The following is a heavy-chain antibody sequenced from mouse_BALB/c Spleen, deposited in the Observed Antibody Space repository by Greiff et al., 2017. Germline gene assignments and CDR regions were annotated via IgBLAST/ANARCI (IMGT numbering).Heavy chain of an antibody. CDR2: ISYSGST. CDR1: GYSITSDYA. D-gene: IGHD2-4*01. Sequence: EVMLVESGPGLVKPSQSLSLTCTVTGYSITSDYAWNWIRQFPGNKLEWMGYISYSGSTSYNPSLKSRISITRDTSKNQFFLQLNSVTTEDTATYYCARSGGYDYDGGFAYWGQGTLVTVSA. CDR3: ARSGGYDYDGGFAY. J-gene: IGHJ3*01. V-gene: IGHV3-2*02.